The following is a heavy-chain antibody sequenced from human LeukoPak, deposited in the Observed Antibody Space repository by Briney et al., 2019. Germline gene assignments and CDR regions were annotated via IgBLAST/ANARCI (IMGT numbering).Heavy chain of an antibody. J-gene: IGHJ4*02. CDR1: GFSVRDFW. D-gene: IGHD4-23*01. CDR3: VRGGWELDY. V-gene: IGHV3-7*01. Sequence: GGSLRLSCAASGFSVRDFWMAWVRQAPGKGLEWVAHIREDRTADYYVDSVKGRFTISKDDGKNSLHLQMNSLRVEDTAVYYCVRGGWELDYWGQGTLVTVSS. CDR2: IREDRTAD.